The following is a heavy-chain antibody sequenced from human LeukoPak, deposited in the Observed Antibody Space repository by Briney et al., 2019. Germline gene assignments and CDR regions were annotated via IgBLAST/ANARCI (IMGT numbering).Heavy chain of an antibody. D-gene: IGHD3-3*01. J-gene: IGHJ3*02. CDR2: ISSSSSYI. Sequence: GGSLRLSCAASGFTFSSYSMNWVRQAPGKGLEWVSSISSSSSYIYYADSVKGRFTISRDNAKNSLYLQMNSLRAEDTAVYYCAREMGHASIFGVITITRGAFDIWGQGTMVTVSS. V-gene: IGHV3-21*01. CDR1: GFTFSSYS. CDR3: AREMGHASIFGVITITRGAFDI.